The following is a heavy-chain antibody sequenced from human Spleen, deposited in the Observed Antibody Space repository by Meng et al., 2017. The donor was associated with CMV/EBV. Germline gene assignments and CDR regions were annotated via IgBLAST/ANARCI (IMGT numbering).Heavy chain of an antibody. D-gene: IGHD1-26*01. J-gene: IGHJ4*02. V-gene: IGHV3-21*01. Sequence: LSCAASGFTFDLYTIYWIRLAPGKGLEWVASISSSSNYIYYADSVKGRFTISRDNAEDSLYLQMNSLRVDDTGVYYCARDAKGGPDYWGQGTLVTVSS. CDR3: ARDAKGGPDY. CDR2: ISSSSNYI. CDR1: GFTFDLYT.